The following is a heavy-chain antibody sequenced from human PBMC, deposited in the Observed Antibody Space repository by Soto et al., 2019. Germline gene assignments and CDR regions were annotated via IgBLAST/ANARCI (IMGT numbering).Heavy chain of an antibody. CDR1: GFTFNTYW. Sequence: EVRLVEAGGGLVQPGGSLTLSCEASGFTFNTYWIHWVRQAPGKGLEWVSRINGEGTSASYADSVKGRFTISRDNSKNTTYLQMSRLGGDATALYYCARVWTYYFDAWGRGVPVSVSS. CDR2: INGEGTSA. V-gene: IGHV3-74*01. D-gene: IGHD3-3*01. CDR3: ARVWTYYFDA. J-gene: IGHJ4*02.